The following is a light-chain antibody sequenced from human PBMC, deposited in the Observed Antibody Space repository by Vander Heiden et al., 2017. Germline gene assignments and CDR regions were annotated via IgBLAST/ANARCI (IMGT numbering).Light chain of an antibody. CDR3: QAWDSSTVV. Sequence: SYELTQPPSVSVYPGQTASITCSGDKLGEKSACGYQQKTGQSPVLVIYQDSKRPSGIHERSSGSNSGNTATLTISGTQAMDEADYYCQAWDSSTVVFGGGTKLTVL. V-gene: IGLV3-1*01. CDR2: QDS. J-gene: IGLJ2*01. CDR1: KLGEKS.